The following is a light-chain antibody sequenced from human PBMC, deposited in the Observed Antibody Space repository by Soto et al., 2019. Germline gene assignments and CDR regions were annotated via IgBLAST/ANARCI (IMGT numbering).Light chain of an antibody. V-gene: IGKV3-20*01. CDR3: QQYGNSPT. J-gene: IGKJ1*01. CDR1: QSVSAGY. CDR2: ETS. Sequence: EIVLMQSPGTLSLSPGERATLSCRASQSVSAGYFAWYQQKPGQAPRLLIYETSSRTTGTPDRFSGGGSGTDFTLTISRLEPEDFAVYYCQQYGNSPTFGPGTKVDIK.